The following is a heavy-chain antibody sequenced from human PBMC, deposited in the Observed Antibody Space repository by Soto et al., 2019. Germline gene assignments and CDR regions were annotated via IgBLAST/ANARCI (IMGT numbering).Heavy chain of an antibody. CDR2: IYYSGST. CDR3: ARVGRRNRHYYYYYYMDV. CDR1: GGSISSYY. Sequence: SETLSLTCTVSGGSISSYYWSWIRQPPGKGLEWNGDIYYSGSTNYNPSLKSRVTISVDTSKNQFSLKLSSVTAADTAVYYCARVGRRNRHYYYYYYMDVWGKGTTVTVSS. V-gene: IGHV4-59*01. J-gene: IGHJ6*03.